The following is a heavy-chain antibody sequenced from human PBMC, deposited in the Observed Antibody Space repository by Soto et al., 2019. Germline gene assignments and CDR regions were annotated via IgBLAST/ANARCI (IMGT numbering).Heavy chain of an antibody. V-gene: IGHV3-23*01. J-gene: IGHJ3*01. CDR1: GFTFTTYA. CDR3: ARAPTVTSTSRFAFDF. CDR2: INGNGMAT. Sequence: GGSLRLSCAASGFTFTTYAMNWVRQAPGKGLEWVSVINGNGMATFYADSVKSRFTISRDKFKHTLYLHTNSLRAEDTALYFCARAPTVTSTSRFAFDFLGHGTMVTVSS. D-gene: IGHD1-26*01.